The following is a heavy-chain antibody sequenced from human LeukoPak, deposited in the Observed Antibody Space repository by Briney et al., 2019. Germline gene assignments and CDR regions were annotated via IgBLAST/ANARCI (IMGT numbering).Heavy chain of an antibody. CDR1: GGSIINYY. CDR2: IYVTGST. J-gene: IGHJ6*03. V-gene: IGHV4-4*07. Sequence: PSETLSLTCTVSGGSIINYYWSWIRQPAGTGLEWVGRIYVTGSTIYNPSLQSRLSMSVDTSKNQFSLRLTSVTAADTAVYYCARLKYHDSTGYSPGYYMDVWGKGITVTVSS. D-gene: IGHD3-22*01. CDR3: ARLKYHDSTGYSPGYYMDV.